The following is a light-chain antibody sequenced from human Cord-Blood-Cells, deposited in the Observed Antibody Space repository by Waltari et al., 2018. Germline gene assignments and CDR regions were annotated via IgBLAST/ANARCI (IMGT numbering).Light chain of an antibody. CDR1: QSVSSY. J-gene: IGKJ1*01. CDR3: QQRSNWPPWT. V-gene: IGKV3-11*01. Sequence: EIVLTQSPATLSLSPGERATLSCRASQSVSSYLAWYQQKHGQAPRLLIYDASNRATGIPARFSGSGSGTDFTLTISSLKPEDFAVYYCQQRSNWPPWTFGQGTKVEIK. CDR2: DAS.